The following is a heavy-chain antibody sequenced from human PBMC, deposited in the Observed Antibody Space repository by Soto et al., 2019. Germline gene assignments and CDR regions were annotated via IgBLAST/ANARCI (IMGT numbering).Heavy chain of an antibody. CDR1: GGSISSSNW. CDR2: IYHSGST. V-gene: IGHV4-4*02. Sequence: PSETLSLTCAVSGGSISSSNWWSWVRQPPGKGLEWIGEIYHSGSTNYNPSLKSRVTISVDKSKNQFSLKLSSVTAADTAVYYCARQYDYVWGSYRSYFDYWGQGALVTVSS. J-gene: IGHJ4*02. CDR3: ARQYDYVWGSYRSYFDY. D-gene: IGHD3-16*02.